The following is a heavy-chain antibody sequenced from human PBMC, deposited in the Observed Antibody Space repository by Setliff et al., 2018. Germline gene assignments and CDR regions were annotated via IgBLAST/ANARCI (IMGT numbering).Heavy chain of an antibody. V-gene: IGHV1-18*01. CDR1: GYTFRNYA. J-gene: IGHJ4*02. Sequence: GASVKVSCKASGYTFRNYAFAWVRQAPGQELEWVGWISVYNGDTNYAQKFQGRVTLTTDTSTSTAYMELRSLTSDDSAFYYCARAPSVELVTIRTNSWFTYWGQGTLVTVSS. CDR2: ISVYNGDT. D-gene: IGHD5-18*01. CDR3: ARAPSVELVTIRTNSWFTY.